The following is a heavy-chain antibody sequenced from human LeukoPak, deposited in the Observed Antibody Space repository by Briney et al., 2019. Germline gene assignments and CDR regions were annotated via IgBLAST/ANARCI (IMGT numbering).Heavy chain of an antibody. V-gene: IGHV3-64*01. Sequence: PGGSLRLSCAASGFTFSSYAMSWVRQAPGKGLEYVSAISSNGGGTYYANSVKGRFTISRDNSKNTLYLQMGSLRAEDMAVYYCAKGKPLGGLSSYFDYWGQGTLVTVSS. CDR3: AKGKPLGGLSSYFDY. J-gene: IGHJ4*02. D-gene: IGHD2/OR15-2a*01. CDR1: GFTFSSYA. CDR2: ISSNGGGT.